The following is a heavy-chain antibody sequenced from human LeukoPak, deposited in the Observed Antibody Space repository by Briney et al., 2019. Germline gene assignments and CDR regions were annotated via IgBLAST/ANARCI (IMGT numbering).Heavy chain of an antibody. CDR2: IYTSGST. CDR3: ASYNSSQVGDAFDI. Sequence: SETLSLTCTVSGGSISSGSYYWSWIRQPAGKGLEWIGRIYTSGSTNYNPSLKSRVTISVDTSKNQFSLKLSSVTAADTAVYYCASYNSSQVGDAFDIWGQGTMVTVSS. CDR1: GGSISSGSYY. D-gene: IGHD6-13*01. J-gene: IGHJ3*02. V-gene: IGHV4-61*02.